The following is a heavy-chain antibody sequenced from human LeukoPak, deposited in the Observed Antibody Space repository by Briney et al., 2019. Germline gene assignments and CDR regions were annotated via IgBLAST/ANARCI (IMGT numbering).Heavy chain of an antibody. J-gene: IGHJ4*02. CDR1: GYTFSSYG. CDR3: ARDTYDFLTGRYSGSGGDY. D-gene: IGHD3-9*01. CDR2: ISGYNANA. Sequence: ASVKVSCKASGYTFSSYGISWVRQAPGQGLKWMGWISGYNANAKYAQKLQGRVTMTTDTSTSTVLMELRSLRSGDTAVYYCARDTYDFLTGRYSGSGGDYWGQGTLVTVSS. V-gene: IGHV1-18*01.